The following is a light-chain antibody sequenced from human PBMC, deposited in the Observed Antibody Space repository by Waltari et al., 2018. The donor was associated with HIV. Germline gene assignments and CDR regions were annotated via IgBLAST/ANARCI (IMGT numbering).Light chain of an antibody. J-gene: IGKJ4*01. Sequence: DIQLPQSPSSLSASLRDRVTITCRASQAISNSLAWFRQKPGKAPQSLIFDASSLQSGVPSKFRGSGSGTDFTLTINNLQPEDFATYYCQQYNTYPLTFGGGTTVEIK. CDR2: DAS. V-gene: IGKV1-16*02. CDR3: QQYNTYPLT. CDR1: QAISNS.